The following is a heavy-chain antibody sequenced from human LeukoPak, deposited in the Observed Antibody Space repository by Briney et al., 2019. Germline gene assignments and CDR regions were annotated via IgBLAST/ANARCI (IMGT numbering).Heavy chain of an antibody. V-gene: IGHV4-34*01. J-gene: IGHJ6*03. CDR1: GGSFSGYY. D-gene: IGHD6-19*01. CDR2: INHSGST. CDR3: ARHADAVAGTGYYYYYYYMDV. Sequence: PSETLSLTCAVYGGSFSGYYWSWIRQPPGKGLEWIGEINHSGSTNYNPSLKSRVTISVDPSKNQFSLKLSSVTAADTAVYYCARHADAVAGTGYYYYYYYMDVWGKGTTVTISS.